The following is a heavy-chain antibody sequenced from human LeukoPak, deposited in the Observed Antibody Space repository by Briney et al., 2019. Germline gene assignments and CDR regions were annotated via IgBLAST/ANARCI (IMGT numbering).Heavy chain of an antibody. V-gene: IGHV4-34*01. CDR1: GGSFSGYY. CDR2: INHSGST. CDR3: ARRSRLNYDILTGYYRGAFDI. D-gene: IGHD3-9*01. J-gene: IGHJ3*02. Sequence: SETLSLTCAVYGGSFSGYYWSWIRQPPGKGLEWIGEINHSGSTNYNPSLKSRVTISVDTSKNQFSLKLSSVTAADTAVYYCARRSRLNYDILTGYYRGAFDIWGQGTMVTVSS.